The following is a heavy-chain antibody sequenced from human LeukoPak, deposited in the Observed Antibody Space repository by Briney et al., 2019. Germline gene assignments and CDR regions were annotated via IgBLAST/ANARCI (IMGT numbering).Heavy chain of an antibody. Sequence: GGSLRLSCAASGFTFSSYAMSWVRQAPGNGLEWVSAISGSGGSTYYADSVKGRFTISRDNSKNTLYLQMNSLRAEDTAVYYCAKPGRRYDYVWGSYRPQPIDYWGQGTLVTVSS. J-gene: IGHJ4*02. CDR2: ISGSGGST. D-gene: IGHD3-16*02. V-gene: IGHV3-23*01. CDR3: AKPGRRYDYVWGSYRPQPIDY. CDR1: GFTFSSYA.